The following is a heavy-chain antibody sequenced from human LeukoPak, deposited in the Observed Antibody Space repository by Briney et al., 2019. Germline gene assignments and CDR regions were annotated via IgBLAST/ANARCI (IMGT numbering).Heavy chain of an antibody. Sequence: TLSLTCTVSGGSISSGGYYWSWIRQPPGKGLEWIGYIYHSGSTYYNPSLKSRVTISVDRSKNQFSLKLSSVTAADTAVYYCARSITFGGVILDYWGQGTLVTVSS. D-gene: IGHD3-16*02. CDR3: ARSITFGGVILDY. CDR2: IYHSGST. V-gene: IGHV4-30-2*01. J-gene: IGHJ4*02. CDR1: GGSISSGGYY.